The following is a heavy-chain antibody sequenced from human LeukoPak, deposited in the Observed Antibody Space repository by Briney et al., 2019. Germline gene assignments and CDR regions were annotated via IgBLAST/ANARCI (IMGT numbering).Heavy chain of an antibody. D-gene: IGHD3-16*01. J-gene: IGHJ4*02. CDR3: ARVLRNYVWGSFDY. V-gene: IGHV4-39*07. Sequence: PSETLSLTCTVSGGSISSSYYWGWIRQPPGKGLEWIGSVYSSGSTYYNPSLKSRVTISVDTSKNQLSLKLSSVTAADTAVYYCARVLRNYVWGSFDYWGQGTLVTVSS. CDR1: GGSISSSYY. CDR2: VYSSGST.